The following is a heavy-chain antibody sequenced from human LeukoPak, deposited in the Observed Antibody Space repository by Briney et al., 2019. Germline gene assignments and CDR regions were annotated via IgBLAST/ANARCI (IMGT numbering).Heavy chain of an antibody. V-gene: IGHV3-30*02. Sequence: GGPLRLSCAASGFTFSSYGMHWVRQAPGKGLEWVAFIRYDGSNKYYADSVKGRFTISRDNSKNTLYLQMNSLRAEDTAVYYCAKEVPPDIAAAGTSVDYWGQGTLVTVSS. D-gene: IGHD6-13*01. CDR1: GFTFSSYG. J-gene: IGHJ4*02. CDR3: AKEVPPDIAAAGTSVDY. CDR2: IRYDGSNK.